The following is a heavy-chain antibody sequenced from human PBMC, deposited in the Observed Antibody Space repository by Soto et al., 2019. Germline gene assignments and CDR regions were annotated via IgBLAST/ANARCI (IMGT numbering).Heavy chain of an antibody. D-gene: IGHD4-4*01. Sequence: GASVKVSCKASGGTFSSYAMRCVRQAPGQGLEWMGGIIPIFGTENYAQKFQGRVTITADESTCTAYMELSSLRSEYTAVYYCASAPTTRYYYYYGTDVWGQGTTVTVSS. J-gene: IGHJ6*02. CDR3: ASAPTTRYYYYYGTDV. CDR2: IIPIFGTE. V-gene: IGHV1-69*13. CDR1: GGTFSSYA.